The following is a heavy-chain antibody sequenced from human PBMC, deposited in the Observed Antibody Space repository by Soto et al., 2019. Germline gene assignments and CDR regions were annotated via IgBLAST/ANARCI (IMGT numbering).Heavy chain of an antibody. J-gene: IGHJ4*02. CDR2: IKQDGSEK. D-gene: IGHD6-19*01. CDR3: AREDSSGWYYLIDY. V-gene: IGHV3-7*01. Sequence: PGVSLSLSCAASGFTFSSYWMSWVRQAPGKGLEWVANIKQDGSEKYYVDSVKGRFTISRDNAKNSLYLQMNSLRAEDTAVYYCAREDSSGWYYLIDYWGQGTLVTVSS. CDR1: GFTFSSYW.